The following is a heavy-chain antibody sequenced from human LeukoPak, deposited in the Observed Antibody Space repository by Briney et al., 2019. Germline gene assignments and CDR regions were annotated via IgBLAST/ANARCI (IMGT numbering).Heavy chain of an antibody. J-gene: IGHJ4*02. CDR2: IYYNGTT. CDR1: GGSINSSSHY. D-gene: IGHD1-1*01. Sequence: SETLSLTCSVSGGSINSSSHYWGWIRQPPGKGLGWIASIYYNGTTYYNPSLKSRVTISVDMSKNQFSLKLSSVTAADTALYYCASLEKVSSFDNWGQGTLVTVSS. CDR3: ASLEKVSSFDN. V-gene: IGHV4-39*01.